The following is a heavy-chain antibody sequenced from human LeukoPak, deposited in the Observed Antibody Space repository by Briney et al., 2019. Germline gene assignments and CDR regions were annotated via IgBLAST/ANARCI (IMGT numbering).Heavy chain of an antibody. J-gene: IGHJ4*02. CDR2: IWSDGSNE. Sequence: PGGSLRLSCAASGFTFGSFGMHWVRQAPGKGLEWVAIIWSDGSNEVYIESVKGRFTISRDISKNTLYLHMNSLRGEDTAMYFCARGCGGGPGCYILDYWGQGTLVTVSS. V-gene: IGHV3-33*01. CDR3: ARGCGGGPGCYILDY. CDR1: GFTFGSFG. D-gene: IGHD2-15*01.